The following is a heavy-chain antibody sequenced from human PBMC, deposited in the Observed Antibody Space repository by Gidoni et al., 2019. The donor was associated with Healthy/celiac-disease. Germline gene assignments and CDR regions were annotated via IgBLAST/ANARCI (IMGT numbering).Heavy chain of an antibody. D-gene: IGHD3-10*01. Sequence: EVQLVESGGGLVKPGGSLRLSCAASGFTFSNAWMNWVRQAPGKGLEWVGRIKSKTDGGTTDYAAPVKGRFTISRDDSKNTLYLQMNSLKTEDTAVYYCTVLWFGGEDYYYYMDVWGKGTTVTVSS. CDR2: IKSKTDGGTT. CDR1: GFTFSNAW. J-gene: IGHJ6*03. V-gene: IGHV3-15*07. CDR3: TVLWFGGEDYYYYMDV.